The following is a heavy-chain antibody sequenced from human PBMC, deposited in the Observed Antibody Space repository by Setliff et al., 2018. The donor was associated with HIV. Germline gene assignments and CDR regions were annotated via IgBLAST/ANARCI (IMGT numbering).Heavy chain of an antibody. J-gene: IGHJ4*02. D-gene: IGHD1-1*01. CDR3: ARAERWPMGRYFDY. V-gene: IGHV1-3*01. Sequence: VASVKVSCKASGYTFTSYAMHWVRQAPGQRLEWMGWINAGNGNTKYSQKFQGRVTITRDTSASTAYMELSSLRSEGTAVYYCARAERWPMGRYFDYWGQGTLVTVSS. CDR2: INAGNGNT. CDR1: GYTFTSYA.